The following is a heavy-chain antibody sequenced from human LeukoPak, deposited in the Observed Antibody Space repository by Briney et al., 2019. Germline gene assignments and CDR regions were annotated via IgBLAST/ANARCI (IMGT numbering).Heavy chain of an antibody. D-gene: IGHD3-22*01. J-gene: IGHJ5*02. CDR1: GGSITNYY. Sequence: SETLSLTCTVSGGSITNYYWSWIRQPPGKGLEWIGYSGSTNYNPSLKSRVTISVDTSKNQFSLKLSSVTAADTAVYYCARHFLPYDYDSSGVGNWFDPWGQGTLVTVSS. CDR3: ARHFLPYDYDSSGVGNWFDP. V-gene: IGHV4-59*08. CDR2: SGST.